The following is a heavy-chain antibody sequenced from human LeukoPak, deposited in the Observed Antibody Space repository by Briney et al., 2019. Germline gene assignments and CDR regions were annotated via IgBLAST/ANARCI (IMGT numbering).Heavy chain of an antibody. CDR2: ISTAGDRT. CDR3: AKILERELQYYYYGMDV. D-gene: IGHD5-24*01. J-gene: IGHJ6*02. V-gene: IGHV3-23*01. CDR1: GFTFSNYA. Sequence: GGSLRLSCAASGFTFSNYAMTWVRQAPGKGLESVSSISTAGDRTYYTDSVKGRFAISRDNSKNTLYLQMNSLRAEDTAVYYCAKILERELQYYYYGMDVWGQGTTVTVSS.